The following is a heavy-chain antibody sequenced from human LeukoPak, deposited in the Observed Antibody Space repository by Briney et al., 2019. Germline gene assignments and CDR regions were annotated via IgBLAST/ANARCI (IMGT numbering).Heavy chain of an antibody. Sequence: PGGSLRLSCAASGFTFSSYGMHWVRQAPGKGLEWVAVISYDGSNKYYADSVKGRFTISRDNSKNTLYLQMNSLRAEDTAVYYCAKDLGAAANPLDAFDIWGQGTVVTVSS. CDR2: ISYDGSNK. D-gene: IGHD2-2*01. CDR1: GFTFSSYG. J-gene: IGHJ3*02. V-gene: IGHV3-30*18. CDR3: AKDLGAAANPLDAFDI.